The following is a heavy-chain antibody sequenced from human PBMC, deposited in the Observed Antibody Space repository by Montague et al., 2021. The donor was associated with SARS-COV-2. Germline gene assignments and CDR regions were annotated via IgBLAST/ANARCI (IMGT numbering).Heavy chain of an antibody. J-gene: IGHJ6*02. V-gene: IGHV4-30-4*01. CDR1: GGSISSGDYY. Sequence: TLSLTCTVSGGSISSGDYYWSWIRQPPGKGLEWIGYIYYSGSTYYNPSLKSRVTISVDTSKNQFSLKLSSVTAADTAVYYCAREKLRYFDWLFCPYYYGMDVWGQGTTVTVSS. CDR3: AREKLRYFDWLFCPYYYGMDV. D-gene: IGHD3-9*01. CDR2: IYYSGST.